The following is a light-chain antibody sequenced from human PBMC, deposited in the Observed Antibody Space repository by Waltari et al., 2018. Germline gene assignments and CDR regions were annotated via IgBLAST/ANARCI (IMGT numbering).Light chain of an antibody. Sequence: QSVLTQPPSASGTPGQKVTISCNGSSSNIGSNYVYWYQQLPGTAPKLLIFKNNQRPSGVPDRFSDSKAGTSASLAINGLRSEDEADYYCAAWDDSLSGLGLGAGTKVTVL. V-gene: IGLV1-47*01. CDR1: SSNIGSNY. CDR2: KNN. J-gene: IGLJ2*01. CDR3: AAWDDSLSGLG.